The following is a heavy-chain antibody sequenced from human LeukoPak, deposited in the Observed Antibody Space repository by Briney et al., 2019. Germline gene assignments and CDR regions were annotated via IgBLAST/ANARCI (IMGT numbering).Heavy chain of an antibody. J-gene: IGHJ4*02. D-gene: IGHD6-19*01. CDR1: GGSISSYY. CDR3: ARVHSSGWYYFDY. Sequence: SETLSLTCTVSGGSISSYYWSWIRRPAGKGLEWIGRIYTSGSTNYNPSLKSRVTMSVDTSKNQFSLKLSSVTAADTAVYYCARVHSSGWYYFDYWGQGTLVTVSS. V-gene: IGHV4-4*07. CDR2: IYTSGST.